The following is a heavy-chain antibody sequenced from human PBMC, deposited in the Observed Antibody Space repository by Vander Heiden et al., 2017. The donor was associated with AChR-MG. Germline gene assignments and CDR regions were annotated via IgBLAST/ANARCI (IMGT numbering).Heavy chain of an antibody. CDR2: INHSGST. CDR1: GGSFSGYD. J-gene: IGHJ6*02. CDR3: ARGRGVSSWYYYYYGMDV. Sequence: QVQLQQLGAGLLQPSEPLSLTCAVYGGSFSGYDWSWIRQPPGKGLEWIGEINHSGSTNYNPSLKSRVTISVDTSKNQFSLKLSSVTAADTAVYYCARGRGVSSWYYYYYGMDVWGQGTTVTVSS. V-gene: IGHV4-34*01. D-gene: IGHD6-13*01.